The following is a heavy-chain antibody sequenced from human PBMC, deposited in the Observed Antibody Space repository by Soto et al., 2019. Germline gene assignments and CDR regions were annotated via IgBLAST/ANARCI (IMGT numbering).Heavy chain of an antibody. CDR1: GFIFDDFG. CDR2: VTWNSGNI. V-gene: IGHV3-9*01. D-gene: IGHD1-26*01. CDR3: AKDRYGSLEGGMDV. J-gene: IGHJ6*02. Sequence: EVQLVESGGGLVQPGRSLRLSCAASGFIFDDFGMHWVRQAPGKGLEWVSGVTWNSGNIDYADSVKGRFTITRDNAKNSLYLRMNRLRGEDTALYYCAKDRYGSLEGGMDVWGQGTTVTVSS.